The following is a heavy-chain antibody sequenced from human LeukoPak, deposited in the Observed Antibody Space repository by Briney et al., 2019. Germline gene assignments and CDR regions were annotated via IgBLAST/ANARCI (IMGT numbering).Heavy chain of an antibody. J-gene: IGHJ6*03. CDR2: ISSGSSTI. CDR3: ARGGVYYYYYMDV. D-gene: IGHD3-3*01. V-gene: IGHV3-48*04. Sequence: PGGSLRLSCAASGFTFNSYSMNWVRQAPGEGLEWVSYISSGSSTIYYSDSVKGRFTISRDNAKGSLYLQMNSLRAEDTAVYYCARGGVYYYYYMDVWGKGTTVTVSS. CDR1: GFTFNSYS.